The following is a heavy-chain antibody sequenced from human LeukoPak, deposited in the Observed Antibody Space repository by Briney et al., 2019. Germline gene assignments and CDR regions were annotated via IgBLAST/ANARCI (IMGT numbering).Heavy chain of an antibody. V-gene: IGHV3-21*01. J-gene: IGHJ4*02. CDR1: GFTFSSYS. D-gene: IGHD6-25*01. Sequence: GGSLRLSCAASGFTFSSYSMDWVRQAPGKGLEWVSSISSSSSYIYYADSVKGRFTISSDNAKNSLYLQMNSMRAEDTAVYYCARDEVAAQFNYWGQGTLVTVSS. CDR2: ISSSSSYI. CDR3: ARDEVAAQFNY.